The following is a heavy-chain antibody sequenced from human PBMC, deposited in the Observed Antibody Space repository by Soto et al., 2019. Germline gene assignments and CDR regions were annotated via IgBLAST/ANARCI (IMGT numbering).Heavy chain of an antibody. D-gene: IGHD4-4*01. CDR3: ASRAIRGMTTVTTRRYFDY. J-gene: IGHJ4*02. Sequence: PSETLSLTCTVSGDSVNTGSYYWSWIRQPPGKGLEWIGYAYYSGSTNYNPSLKSRVTISVDTSKNQFSLKLSSVTAADTAVYYCASRAIRGMTTVTTRRYFDYWGQGTLVTVSS. CDR2: AYYSGST. V-gene: IGHV4-61*01. CDR1: GDSVNTGSYY.